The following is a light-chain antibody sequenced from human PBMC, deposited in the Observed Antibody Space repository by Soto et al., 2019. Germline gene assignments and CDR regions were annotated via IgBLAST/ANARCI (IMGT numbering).Light chain of an antibody. V-gene: IGKV1-39*01. J-gene: IGKJ5*01. CDR2: AAS. CDR1: ESIGSY. CDR3: QQSYGTPIS. Sequence: DIQMTQSPSSLSASVGDRVAVTCRASESIGSYLNWYQVKVRKAPKLLIYAASSLQSWVPSRFSGSESGTDFTLTISSLQPEDFATYYCQQSYGTPISFGQGTRLEIK.